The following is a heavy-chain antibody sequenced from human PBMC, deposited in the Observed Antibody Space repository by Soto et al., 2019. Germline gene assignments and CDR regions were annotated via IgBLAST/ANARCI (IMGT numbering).Heavy chain of an antibody. CDR1: GGSISSYY. Sequence: SETLSLTCTVSGGSISSYYWGWIRQPPGKGLEWIGSIYYSGSTYYNPSLKSRVTISVDTSKNQFSLKLSSVTAADTAVYYCARLPTYYYYGMDVWGQGTTVTVSS. J-gene: IGHJ6*02. V-gene: IGHV4-39*01. CDR2: IYYSGST. CDR3: ARLPTYYYYGMDV.